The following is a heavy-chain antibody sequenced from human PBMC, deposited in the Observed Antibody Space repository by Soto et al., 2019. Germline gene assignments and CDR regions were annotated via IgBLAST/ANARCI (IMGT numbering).Heavy chain of an antibody. CDR3: ASVTTIWSN. J-gene: IGHJ4*02. CDR2: VNPYDASS. V-gene: IGHV1-46*01. Sequence: QVQVVQSGAEVKEPGASVKVSCKASGYSSSNYYTHWVRQAPGQGLEWMGIVNPYDASSNYAQSFQGRVTLTRDTSTNTDYMDLSRLTSDDTAVYYCASVTTIWSNWGQGTLVTVSS. D-gene: IGHD2-21*02. CDR1: GYSSSNYY.